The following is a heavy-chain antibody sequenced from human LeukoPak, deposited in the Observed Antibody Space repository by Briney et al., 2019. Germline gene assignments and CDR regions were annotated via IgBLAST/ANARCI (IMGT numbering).Heavy chain of an antibody. Sequence: SETLSLTCAVYGGSFSGYCWSWVRQPPGKGLEWIGEINHSGSTNYNPSLKSRVTISVDTSKNQFSLKLSSVAAADTAVYYCARRSYYDYWGQGTLVTVSS. CDR1: GGSFSGYC. D-gene: IGHD1-26*01. J-gene: IGHJ4*02. CDR3: ARRSYYDY. V-gene: IGHV4-34*01. CDR2: INHSGST.